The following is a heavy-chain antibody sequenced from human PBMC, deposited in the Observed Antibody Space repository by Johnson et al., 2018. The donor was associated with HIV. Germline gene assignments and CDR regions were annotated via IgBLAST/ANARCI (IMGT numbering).Heavy chain of an antibody. Sequence: VQLVESGGGVVQPGGSLRLSCAASGFTVSSNYMSWVRQAPGKGLEWVSLIYSDSSTYYADSVKGKLTISRDNSKNTLSLQMNNLRVEDTGIYHCARVGDSFGFDVWGQGTMVTFSS. V-gene: IGHV3-66*01. D-gene: IGHD3-16*01. CDR2: IYSDSST. CDR1: GFTVSSNY. J-gene: IGHJ3*01. CDR3: ARVGDSFGFDV.